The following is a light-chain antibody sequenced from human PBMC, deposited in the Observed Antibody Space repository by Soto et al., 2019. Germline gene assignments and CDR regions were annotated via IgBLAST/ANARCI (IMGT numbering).Light chain of an antibody. CDR1: QDISSY. CDR2: AAS. CDR3: QQLRSYPST. J-gene: IGKJ4*01. V-gene: IGKV1-9*01. Sequence: IQVTQSPSSLSASVGDRVTITCRASQDISSYLAWYQQKPGKAPTLLIYAASTLQSGVPSRFSGSGFGTDFTLTISSLQEEDFASYYCQQLRSYPSTFGGGTKVEIK.